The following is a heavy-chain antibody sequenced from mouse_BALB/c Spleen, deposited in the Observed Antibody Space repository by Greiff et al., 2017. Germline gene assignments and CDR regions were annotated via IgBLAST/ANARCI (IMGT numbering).Heavy chain of an antibody. Sequence: EVQRVESGGGLVQPGGSRKLSCAASGFTFSSFGMHWVRQAPEKGLEWVAYISSGSSTIYYADTVKGRFTISRDNPKNTLFLQMTSLRSEDTAMYYCARGGYSWYFDVWGAGTTVTVSS. CDR2: ISSGSSTI. CDR3: ARGGYSWYFDV. J-gene: IGHJ1*01. V-gene: IGHV5-17*02. D-gene: IGHD2-3*01. CDR1: GFTFSSFG.